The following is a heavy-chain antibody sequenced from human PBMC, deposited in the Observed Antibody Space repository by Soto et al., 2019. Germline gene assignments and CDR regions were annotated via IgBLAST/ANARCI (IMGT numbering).Heavy chain of an antibody. Sequence: GGSLRLSCAASGFTFTRYSMNWVRQAPGKWLEWVSSISSTTNYIYYADSMKGRFTVSRDNAKNSVYLEMNSLSAEDTALYYCARESEDLTSNFXYWGQGT. V-gene: IGHV3-21*01. J-gene: IGHJ4*02. CDR1: GFTFTRYS. CDR3: ARESEDLTSNFXY. CDR2: ISSTTNYI.